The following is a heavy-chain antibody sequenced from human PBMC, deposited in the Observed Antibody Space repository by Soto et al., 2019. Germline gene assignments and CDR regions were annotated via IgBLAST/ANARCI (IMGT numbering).Heavy chain of an antibody. J-gene: IGHJ4*02. Sequence: PSETLSLTCTVSGGSISSYYWSWIRQPPGKGLEWIGYIYYSGSTNYNPSLKSRVTISVDTSKNQFSLKLSSVTAADTAVYYCARVSPYDFWSGYPWYFDYWGQGTLVTVSS. CDR1: GGSISSYY. CDR3: ARVSPYDFWSGYPWYFDY. V-gene: IGHV4-59*01. CDR2: IYYSGST. D-gene: IGHD3-3*01.